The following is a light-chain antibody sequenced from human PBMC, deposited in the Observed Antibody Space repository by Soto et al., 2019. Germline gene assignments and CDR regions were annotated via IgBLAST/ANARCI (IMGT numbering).Light chain of an antibody. J-gene: IGKJ4*01. CDR2: GAS. Sequence: EIVLTQSPGTLSLSPGERATLSCRASQSVTSSYLAWYQQKPGQAPRLLIYGASSRATGIPDRFSGSGSGTAFTLTISRLEPEDFAVYYCQQHGNSPLTFGGGTKVEIK. CDR1: QSVTSSY. CDR3: QQHGNSPLT. V-gene: IGKV3-20*01.